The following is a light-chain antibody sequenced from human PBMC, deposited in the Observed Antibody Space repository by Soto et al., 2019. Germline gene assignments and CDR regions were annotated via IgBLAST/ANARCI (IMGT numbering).Light chain of an antibody. V-gene: IGKV3-15*01. CDR1: QSVSNN. CDR3: QQYNNWPPGT. J-gene: IGKJ1*01. CDR2: GAS. Sequence: EIVMTQSPATLSVSPGERATLSCRASQSVSNNLAWYQQKPGQAPRLLIYGASTRATGIPARFSGSGSGTEFTLTISSLQCEDFAVYYCQQYNNWPPGTFGQGTKVEVK.